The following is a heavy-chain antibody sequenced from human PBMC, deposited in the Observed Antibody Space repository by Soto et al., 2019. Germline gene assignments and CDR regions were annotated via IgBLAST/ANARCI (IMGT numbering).Heavy chain of an antibody. CDR1: GFTFSSYG. CDR3: AKNVGGRGVHYYYYYGMDV. J-gene: IGHJ6*02. CDR2: ISYDGSNK. D-gene: IGHD2-15*01. V-gene: IGHV3-30*18. Sequence: GGSLRLSCAASGFTFSSYGMHWVRQAPGKXLEWVAVISYDGSNKYYADSVKGRFTISRDNSKNTLYLQMNSLRAEDTAVYYCAKNVGGRGVHYYYYYGMDVWGQGTTVTVSS.